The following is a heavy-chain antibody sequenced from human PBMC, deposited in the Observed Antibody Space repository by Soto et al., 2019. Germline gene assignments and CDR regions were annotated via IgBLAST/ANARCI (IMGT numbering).Heavy chain of an antibody. CDR1: GFTFNSYW. CDR3: DRKRGRGASNY. CDR2: INYDGSVT. J-gene: IGHJ4*02. V-gene: IGHV3-74*01. Sequence: GGSLRLSCAASGFTFNSYWMHWVRQAPGKGLVWVARINYDGSVTSQADSVKGRFTISRDNAKSTLYLQMNSLRAEDSAMYYCDRKRGRGASNYWGRGTLVTVSS. D-gene: IGHD3-10*01.